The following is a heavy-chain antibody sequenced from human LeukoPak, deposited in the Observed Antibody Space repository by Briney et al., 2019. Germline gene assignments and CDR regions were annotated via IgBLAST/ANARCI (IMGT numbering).Heavy chain of an antibody. Sequence: PSETLSLTCTVSGGSISSYYWSWIRQPPGKGLEWVGYIYYSGRTNYNPSLKSRVTISVETSKNQFFLMLSSGTAATTAGYYFGRIHCSGGSCYWGPADYMDVWGKGTTVTVSS. CDR2: IYYSGRT. D-gene: IGHD2-15*01. CDR3: GRIHCSGGSCYWGPADYMDV. V-gene: IGHV4-59*01. CDR1: GGSISSYY. J-gene: IGHJ6*03.